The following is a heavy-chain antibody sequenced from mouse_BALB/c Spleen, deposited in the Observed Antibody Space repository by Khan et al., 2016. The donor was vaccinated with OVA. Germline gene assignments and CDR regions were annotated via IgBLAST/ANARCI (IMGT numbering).Heavy chain of an antibody. CDR2: VYPGDGRA. D-gene: IGHD1-1*02. V-gene: IGHV1S81*02. CDR1: GYTFTNYW. Sequence: QVQLQQPGAELVKPGASVKLSCKASGYTFTNYWVHWVKQRPGQGLEWIGEVYPGDGRADYNEKFKTKATLTVDKSSNTAFMQRSSLTSEDSAVYSCARNAYFGNYFDSWGQGTTLTVSS. CDR3: ARNAYFGNYFDS. J-gene: IGHJ2*01.